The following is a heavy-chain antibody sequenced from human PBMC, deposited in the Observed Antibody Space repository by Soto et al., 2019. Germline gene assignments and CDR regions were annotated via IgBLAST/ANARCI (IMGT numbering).Heavy chain of an antibody. D-gene: IGHD2-2*01. CDR3: AREGSSSTSCYRA. CDR1: GFTFSSYE. CDR2: ISSSGSTI. V-gene: IGHV3-48*03. Sequence: EVQLVESGGGLVQPVGSLRLSCAASGFTFSSYEMNWVRQAPGKGLEWVSYISSSGSTIYYADSVKGRFTISRDNAKNSLYLQMNSLRAEDTAVYYCAREGSSSTSCYRAWGQGTLVTVSS. J-gene: IGHJ5*02.